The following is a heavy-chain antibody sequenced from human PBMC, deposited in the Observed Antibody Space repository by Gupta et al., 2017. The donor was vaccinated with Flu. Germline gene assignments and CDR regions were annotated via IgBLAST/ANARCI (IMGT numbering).Heavy chain of an antibody. CDR1: GDSISSYS. J-gene: IGHJ4*02. CDR3: ARGTAAAATRPFDY. CDR2: VYSSGST. Sequence: QVQLQESGPGLVKPSETLSLTCTVSGDSISSYSWSWIRQPAGKGLEWIGRVYSSGSTNYNPSLKSRVTMSVDTSKNQFSLKLTSVTAADTAVYYCARGTAAAATRPFDYWGQGTLVTVSS. D-gene: IGHD6-13*01. V-gene: IGHV4-4*07.